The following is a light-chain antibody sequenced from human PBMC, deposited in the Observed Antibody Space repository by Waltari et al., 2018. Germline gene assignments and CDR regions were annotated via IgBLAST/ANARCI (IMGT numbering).Light chain of an antibody. V-gene: IGKV3-11*01. J-gene: IGKJ1*01. CDR1: QSVCSY. CDR3: QQRSDWPRT. Sequence: EIVLTHSPATLSLSPGERATLSCRASQSVCSYLAWYQQKRGQAPRLLIYDASNRATGIPARFSGSGSGTDFTLTISSLEPEDFAVYYCQQRSDWPRTFGQGTKVDIK. CDR2: DAS.